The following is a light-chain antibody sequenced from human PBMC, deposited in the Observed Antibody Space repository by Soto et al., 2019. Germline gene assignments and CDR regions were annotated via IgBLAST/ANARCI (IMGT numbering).Light chain of an antibody. Sequence: DIQMTQSPSTLSASVGDRVTITCRASPSISSWLAWYQQKPGKAPKSLIYKASSLESGVPSRFSGSGSGTEFTLTISSLQPDDFATYYCQQYNSYPITFGQGTRLEIK. J-gene: IGKJ5*01. V-gene: IGKV1-5*03. CDR1: PSISSW. CDR2: KAS. CDR3: QQYNSYPIT.